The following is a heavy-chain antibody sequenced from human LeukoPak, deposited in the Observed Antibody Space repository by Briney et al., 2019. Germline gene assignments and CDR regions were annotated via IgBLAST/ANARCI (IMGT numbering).Heavy chain of an antibody. D-gene: IGHD3-22*01. CDR2: INPSGGST. CDR3: ASAGDSSGYYHYYYYMDV. V-gene: IGHV1-46*01. Sequence: ASVKVSCKASGYTFTSYYMHWVRQAPGQGLEWMGIINPSGGSTSYAQKFQDRVTMTRDTSTSTVYMELSSLRSEDTAVYYCASAGDSSGYYHYYYYMDVWGKGTTVTVSS. CDR1: GYTFTSYY. J-gene: IGHJ6*03.